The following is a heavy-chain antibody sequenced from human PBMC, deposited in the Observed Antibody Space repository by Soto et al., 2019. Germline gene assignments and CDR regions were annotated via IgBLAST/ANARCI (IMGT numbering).Heavy chain of an antibody. CDR2: VIPIFGTP. CDR3: ARSQGGSSSLDIYYYYYYGMDV. Sequence: QVQLVQSGAEVKKPGSSVKVSCKAPGGTFSTYAISWVRQAPGQGLEWMGGVIPIFGTPKYAQKFQGRVTITADESTSTGYMELRSRRAEDTAVYYCARSQGGSSSLDIYYYYYYGMDVWGQATTVTVSS. CDR1: GGTFSTYA. D-gene: IGHD2-15*01. V-gene: IGHV1-69*01. J-gene: IGHJ6*02.